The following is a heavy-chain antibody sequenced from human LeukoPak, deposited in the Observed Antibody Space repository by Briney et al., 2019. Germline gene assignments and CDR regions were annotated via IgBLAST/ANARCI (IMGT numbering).Heavy chain of an antibody. J-gene: IGHJ4*02. Sequence: PGRSLRLSCAASGFTFSSYGMHWVRQAPGKGLEWVSGVSWNSGGIGYADSVKGRFTISRDNAKNTLYLQMNGLRAEDTAVYYCSRSAYYDGSGNYYDYWGQGTLVTVSS. V-gene: IGHV3-9*01. CDR2: VSWNSGGI. CDR3: SRSAYYDGSGNYYDY. CDR1: GFTFSSYG. D-gene: IGHD3-22*01.